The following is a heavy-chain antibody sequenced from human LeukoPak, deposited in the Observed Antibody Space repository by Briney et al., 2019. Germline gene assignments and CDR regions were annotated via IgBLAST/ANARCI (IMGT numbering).Heavy chain of an antibody. Sequence: SVRVSCKASGGTFSSYAISWVRQAPGQGLEWMGGIIPIFGTANYAQKFQGRVTITTDESTSTAYMELSSLRSEDTAVYYCASVGGYCSNTSCPWGQGTLVTVSS. CDR2: IIPIFGTA. CDR1: GGTFSSYA. V-gene: IGHV1-69*05. D-gene: IGHD2-2*03. J-gene: IGHJ5*02. CDR3: ASVGGYCSNTSCP.